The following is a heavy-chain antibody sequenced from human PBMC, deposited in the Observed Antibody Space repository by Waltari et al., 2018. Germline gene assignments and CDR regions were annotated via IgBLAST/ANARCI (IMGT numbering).Heavy chain of an antibody. D-gene: IGHD3-22*01. Sequence: QVQLQESGPGLVKPSETLSLTCAVSGGSNSGGYDWSWIRQPPGKGLEWIGYIYGSSGSTNYNPSLKNRVTISKDTSKNQFSLKLSSVTAADTAVYYCARLPYDSGYYEFDYWGQGVLVTVSS. CDR3: ARLPYDSGYYEFDY. J-gene: IGHJ4*02. CDR1: GGSNSGGYD. V-gene: IGHV4-38-2*01. CDR2: IYGSSGST.